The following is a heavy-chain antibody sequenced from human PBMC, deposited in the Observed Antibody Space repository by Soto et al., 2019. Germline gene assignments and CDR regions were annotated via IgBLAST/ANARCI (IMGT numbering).Heavy chain of an antibody. CDR1: GGSISSSNW. CDR2: IYHSGST. V-gene: IGHV4-4*02. CDR3: ARIADYYDSSGYFGPWFDP. J-gene: IGHJ5*02. D-gene: IGHD3-22*01. Sequence: SETLSLTCAVSGGSISSSNWWSWVRQPPGKGLEWIGEIYHSGSTNYNPSLKSRVTISVDKSKNQFSLKLSSVTAVDTAVYYCARIADYYDSSGYFGPWFDPWGQGTLVTVSS.